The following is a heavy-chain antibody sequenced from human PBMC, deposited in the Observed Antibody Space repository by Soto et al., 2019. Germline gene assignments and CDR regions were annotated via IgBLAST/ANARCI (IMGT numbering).Heavy chain of an antibody. V-gene: IGHV3-23*01. CDR2: ITAHGSSA. Sequence: GGSLRLSCAASGFTFSSYAMSWVRQAPGKGLEWVSSITAHGSSAYYADSVQDRFSITRDNSKNTMYLQMNNLSPEDTAVYYCARGNLDVWGQGTTVTVSS. D-gene: IGHD1-7*01. CDR3: ARGNLDV. J-gene: IGHJ6*02. CDR1: GFTFSSYA.